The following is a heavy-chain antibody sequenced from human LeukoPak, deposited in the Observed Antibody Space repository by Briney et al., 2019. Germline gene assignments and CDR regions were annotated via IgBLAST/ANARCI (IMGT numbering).Heavy chain of an antibody. CDR3: AGLGGYCTNAVCYSTFDI. CDR1: GGSISSYY. CDR2: IYISGST. Sequence: PETLSLTCAVSGGSISSYYWSWIRQPAGKGLEWIGRIYISGSTNCNLSLKSRGTISVDTSKNQFSLRLRSVTAADTAVHFCAGLGGYCTNAVCYSTFDIWGQGTMVTVSS. V-gene: IGHV4-4*07. J-gene: IGHJ3*02. D-gene: IGHD2-8*01.